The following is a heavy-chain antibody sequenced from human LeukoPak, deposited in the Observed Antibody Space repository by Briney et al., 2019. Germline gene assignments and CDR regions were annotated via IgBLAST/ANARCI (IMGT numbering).Heavy chain of an antibody. CDR1: GFTFNTYA. CDR3: GRGGKVEQLVLAR. Sequence: GGSLRLSCAASGFTFNTYAMSWVRQAPGKGLEWVSAISGSGGSTYYADSVKGRFTISRDNSKNTLFLHMNSLRAEDTAVYYCGRGGKVEQLVLARWGQGSLVTVSS. D-gene: IGHD6-13*01. CDR2: ISGSGGST. J-gene: IGHJ4*02. V-gene: IGHV3-23*01.